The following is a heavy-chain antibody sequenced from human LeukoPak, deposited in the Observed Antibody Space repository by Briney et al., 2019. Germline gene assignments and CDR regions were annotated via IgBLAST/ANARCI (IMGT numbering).Heavy chain of an antibody. CDR2: ISRSNVSI. CDR1: GFTFSNYA. CDR3: VRTAIGYSDSSGYYFDY. V-gene: IGHV3-21*01. D-gene: IGHD3-22*01. J-gene: IGHJ4*02. Sequence: GGSLRLSCAASGFTFSNYAMSWVRQAPGKGLEWVSSISRSNVSIYYANSVKGRFTISRDNARNSLYLQMNGLRADDTAVYYCVRTAIGYSDSSGYYFDYWGQGTLVTVSS.